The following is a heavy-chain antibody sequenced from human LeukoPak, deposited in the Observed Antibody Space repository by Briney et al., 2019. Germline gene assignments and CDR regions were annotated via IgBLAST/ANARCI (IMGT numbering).Heavy chain of an antibody. CDR3: ARESYGSRSYDYYYYYMDV. CDR1: GGSISRSRYY. D-gene: IGHD3-10*01. Sequence: SETLSLTCTVSGGSISRSRYYWGWLRQPPGKGLEWIGSIYYSGSTYYNPSLKSRVTTSVDTSKNQFSLKLSSVTAADTAVYYCARESYGSRSYDYYYYYMDVWGKGTTVTVSS. V-gene: IGHV4-39*07. J-gene: IGHJ6*03. CDR2: IYYSGST.